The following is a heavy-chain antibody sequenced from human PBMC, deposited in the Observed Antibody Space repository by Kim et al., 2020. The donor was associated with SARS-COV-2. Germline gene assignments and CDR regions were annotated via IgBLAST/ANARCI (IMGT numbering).Heavy chain of an antibody. CDR2: ISYDGSNK. D-gene: IGHD3-3*01. J-gene: IGHJ4*02. CDR3: ARPFGVVIMAWGYFDY. CDR1: GFTFSSYA. V-gene: IGHV3-30-3*01. Sequence: GGSLRLSCAASGFTFSSYAIHWVRQAPGKGLEWVAVISYDGSNKYYADSVKGRFTISRDNSKNTLYLQMNSLRAEDTAVYYCARPFGVVIMAWGYFDYWGQGTLVTVSS.